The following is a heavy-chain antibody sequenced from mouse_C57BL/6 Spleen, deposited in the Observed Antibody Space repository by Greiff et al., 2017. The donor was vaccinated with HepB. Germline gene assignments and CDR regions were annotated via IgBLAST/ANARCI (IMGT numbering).Heavy chain of an antibody. J-gene: IGHJ2*01. CDR3: AREGGETYYFDY. Sequence: EVKLVESGPGLVKPSQSLSLTCSVTGYSITSGYYWNWIRQFPGNKLEWMGYISYDGSNNYNPSLKNRISITRDTSKNQFFLKLNSVTTEDTATYYCAREGGETYYFDYWGQGTTLTVSS. CDR1: GYSITSGYY. V-gene: IGHV3-6*01. CDR2: ISYDGSN.